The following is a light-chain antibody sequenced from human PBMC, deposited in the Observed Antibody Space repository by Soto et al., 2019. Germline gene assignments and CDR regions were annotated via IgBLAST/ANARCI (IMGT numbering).Light chain of an antibody. J-gene: IGLJ3*02. V-gene: IGLV1-44*01. CDR3: AVWDDSLNGWV. CDR2: SNN. Sequence: QSVLTQSPSASGTPGQRVTISCSGTSSNIERNTVNWYQQLPGTAPKLLIYSNNVRPSGVPDRFSGSNSGTSAFLAISGLQSEDEADYYCAVWDDSLNGWVFGGGTKLTVL. CDR1: SSNIERNT.